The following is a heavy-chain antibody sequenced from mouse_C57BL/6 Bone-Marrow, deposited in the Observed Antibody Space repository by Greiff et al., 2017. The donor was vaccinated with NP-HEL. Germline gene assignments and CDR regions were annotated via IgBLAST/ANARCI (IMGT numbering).Heavy chain of an antibody. CDR3: VRHVDY. V-gene: IGHV10-1*01. CDR2: IRSKSNNYAT. J-gene: IGHJ2*01. Sequence: DVKLVESGGGLVQPKGSLKLSCAASGFSFNTYAMNWVRQAPGKGMEWVARIRSKSNNYATYYADSVKDRFTISGDDSESMLYLQMNNLKTEDTAMYYCVRHVDYWGQGTTLTVSS. CDR1: GFSFNTYA.